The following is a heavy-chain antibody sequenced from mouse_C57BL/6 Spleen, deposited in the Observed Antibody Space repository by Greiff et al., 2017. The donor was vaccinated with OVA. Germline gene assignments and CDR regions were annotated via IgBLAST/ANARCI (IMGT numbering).Heavy chain of an antibody. CDR1: GFNIPDDY. V-gene: IGHV14-4*01. D-gene: IGHD1-1*01. CDR2: IDPENGDT. Sequence: VQLQQSGAELVRPGASVKLSCTASGFNIPDDYMHWVKQRPEQGLEWIGWIDPENGDTEYASKFQGKATITADTSSNTAYLQLSSLTSEDTAVYYCTTDGYYGSSYGYFDVWGTGTTVTVSS. J-gene: IGHJ1*03. CDR3: TTDGYYGSSYGYFDV.